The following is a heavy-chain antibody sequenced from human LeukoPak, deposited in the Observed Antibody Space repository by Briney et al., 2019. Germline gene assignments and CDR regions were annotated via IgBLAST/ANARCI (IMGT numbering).Heavy chain of an antibody. CDR3: ARHMGHCSRGSCSYYFYY. CDR2: IYPGDSDT. V-gene: IGHV5-51*01. J-gene: IGHJ4*02. CDR1: GYSFTSDW. D-gene: IGHD2-15*01. Sequence: GESLKISWKGSGYSFTSDWIGWVRQMPGKGLEWMGIIYPGDSDTRYSPSFQGQVTISADKSISTAYLQWSSLKASDTAMYYCARHMGHCSRGSCSYYFYYWGQGTLVTVSS.